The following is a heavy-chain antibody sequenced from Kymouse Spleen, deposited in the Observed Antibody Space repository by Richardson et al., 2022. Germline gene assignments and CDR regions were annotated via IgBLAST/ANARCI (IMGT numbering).Heavy chain of an antibody. V-gene: IGHV3-9*01. J-gene: IGHJ4*02. CDR3: AKSNWNSYYFDY. CDR1: GFTFDDYA. CDR2: ISWNSGSI. D-gene: IGHD1-7*01. Sequence: EVQLVESGGGLVQPGRSLRLSCAASGFTFDDYAMHWVRQAPGKGLEWVSGISWNSGSIGYADSVKGRFTISRDNAKNSLYLQMNSLRAEDTALYYCAKSNWNSYYFDYWGQGTLVTVSS.